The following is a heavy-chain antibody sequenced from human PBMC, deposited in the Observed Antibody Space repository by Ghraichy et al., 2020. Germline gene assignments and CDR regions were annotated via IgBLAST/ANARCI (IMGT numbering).Heavy chain of an antibody. Sequence: GGSLRLSCAASGFTFSSYGMHWVRQAPGKGLEWVAVIWYDGSNKYYADSVKGRFTISRDNSKNTLYLQMNSLRAEDTAVYYCARSPDIVVVTANDLGYYFDYWGQGTLVTVSS. CDR3: ARSPDIVVVTANDLGYYFDY. CDR2: IWYDGSNK. V-gene: IGHV3-33*01. CDR1: GFTFSSYG. J-gene: IGHJ4*02. D-gene: IGHD2-21*02.